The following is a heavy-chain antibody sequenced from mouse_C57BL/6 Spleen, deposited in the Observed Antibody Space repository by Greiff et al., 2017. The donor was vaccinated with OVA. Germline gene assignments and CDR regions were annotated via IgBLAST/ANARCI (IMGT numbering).Heavy chain of an antibody. D-gene: IGHD3-2*02. CDR2: ILPGGGST. V-gene: IGHV1-9*01. J-gene: IGHJ2*01. Sequence: VQLQESGAELMKPGASVKLSCKATGYTFTGYWIEWVKQRPGHGLEWIGEILPGGGSTNYNEKLKGKATFTADTSSNTAYMQLSSLTTEDSAIYYCARSTAQATGYWGQGTTLTVSS. CDR3: ARSTAQATGY. CDR1: GYTFTGYW.